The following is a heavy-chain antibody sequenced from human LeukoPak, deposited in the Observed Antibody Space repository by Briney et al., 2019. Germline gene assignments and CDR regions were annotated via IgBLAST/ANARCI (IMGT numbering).Heavy chain of an antibody. Sequence: SETLSLTCTVSGGSISGSYWSWIRQPPGQGLEWVAYMYNSGSTNYNPSLKSRVTISIDTSKNQFSLKLCTLTAADTAIYYCARGIESDGDYDYLVQGILVTVSS. V-gene: IGHV4-59*01. D-gene: IGHD4-17*01. CDR1: GGSISGSY. CDR3: ARGIESDGDYDY. J-gene: IGHJ4*02. CDR2: MYNSGST.